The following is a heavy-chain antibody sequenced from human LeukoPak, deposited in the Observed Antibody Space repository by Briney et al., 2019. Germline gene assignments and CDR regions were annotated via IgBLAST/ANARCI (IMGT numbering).Heavy chain of an antibody. CDR2: ISYDGSNK. V-gene: IGHV3-30*03. Sequence: GGSLRLSCAASGFTFSSYGMHWVRQAPGKGLEWVAVISYDGSNKYSADSVKGRFTISRDNSKNTLYLQMNSLRAEDTAVYYCAGGTATVTMEFWGQGTPVTVSS. CDR3: AGGTATVTMEF. D-gene: IGHD4-17*01. J-gene: IGHJ4*02. CDR1: GFTFSSYG.